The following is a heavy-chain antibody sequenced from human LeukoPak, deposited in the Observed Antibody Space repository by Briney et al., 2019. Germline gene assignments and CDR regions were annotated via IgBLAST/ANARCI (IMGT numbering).Heavy chain of an antibody. V-gene: IGHV4-59*08. CDR1: GGSISSYY. CDR2: IYYSGST. Sequence: SETLSLTCTVSGGSISSYYWSWIRQPPGKGLEWIGYIYYSGSTNYNPSLKSRVTISVDTSKNQFSLKLSSVTAADTAVYYCATPPGYDYGDYVREAFDIWGQGTMVTVSS. J-gene: IGHJ3*02. D-gene: IGHD4-17*01. CDR3: ATPPGYDYGDYVREAFDI.